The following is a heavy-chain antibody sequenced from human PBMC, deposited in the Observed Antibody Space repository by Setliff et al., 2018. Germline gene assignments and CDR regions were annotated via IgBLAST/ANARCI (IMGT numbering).Heavy chain of an antibody. J-gene: IGHJ4*02. CDR2: LQTYSGHT. CDR3: ARDRKEIVVKPPAASLDY. D-gene: IGHD2-2*01. CDR1: GYTFTNYG. V-gene: IGHV1-18*01. Sequence: ASVKVSCKASGYTFTNYGVSWVRQAPGQGLEWMGWLQTYSGHTNYAQKFRGRVTMTTDTSTTTAYMEVRSLRSDDTAVYYCARDRKEIVVKPPAASLDYWGQGTQVTVSS.